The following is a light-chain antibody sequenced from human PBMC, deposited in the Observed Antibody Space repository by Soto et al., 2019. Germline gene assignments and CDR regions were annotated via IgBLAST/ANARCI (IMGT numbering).Light chain of an antibody. J-gene: IGLJ2*01. CDR1: RGDVGSYDL. CDR2: EGR. V-gene: IGLV2-23*01. Sequence: QSALSQPASVSGSPGQSITISCTGTRGDVGSYDLVSWYQQHPGQVPKLMIYEGRKRPSGVSNRFSASKSGHTASLTISGLQAEDEADYYCCSYAGSSSLVFGGGTQLTVL. CDR3: CSYAGSSSLV.